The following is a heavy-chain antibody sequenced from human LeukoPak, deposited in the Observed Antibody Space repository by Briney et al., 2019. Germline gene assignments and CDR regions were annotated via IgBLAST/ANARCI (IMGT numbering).Heavy chain of an antibody. Sequence: GGSLRLSCAASGFTFSSYAMSWVRQAPGTGLEWVSGISGSGGSTYYADTVKGRFTISRDNSKNTLYLQMNSLRGEDTAVYYCARDSSESSGYQFDYWGQGTLVTVSS. D-gene: IGHD3-22*01. CDR2: ISGSGGST. CDR3: ARDSSESSGYQFDY. V-gene: IGHV3-23*01. CDR1: GFTFSSYA. J-gene: IGHJ4*02.